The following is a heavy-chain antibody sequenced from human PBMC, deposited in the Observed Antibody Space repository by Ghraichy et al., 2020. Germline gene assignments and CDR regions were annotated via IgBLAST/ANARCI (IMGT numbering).Heavy chain of an antibody. V-gene: IGHV4-34*01. J-gene: IGHJ4*02. D-gene: IGHD5-18*01. CDR3: ARERPSEYSYGPRPTRYFDY. CDR1: GGSFSGYY. CDR2: INHSGST. Sequence: SQTLSLTCAVYGGSFSGYYWSWIRQPPGKGLEWIGEINHSGSTNYNPSLKSRVTISVDTSKNQFSLKLSSVTAADTAVYYCARERPSEYSYGPRPTRYFDYWGQGTLVTVSS.